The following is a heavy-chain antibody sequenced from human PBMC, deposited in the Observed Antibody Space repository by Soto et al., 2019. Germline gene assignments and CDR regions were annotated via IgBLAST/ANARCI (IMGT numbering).Heavy chain of an antibody. CDR1: GGTFSRYA. V-gene: IGHV1-69*12. CDR2: IIPIFGTA. J-gene: IGHJ6*02. Sequence: QVQLVQSGAEVKKPGSSVKVSCKASGGTFSRYAISWVRQAPGQGLAWMGGIIPIFGTANYAQKFQGRVTITADESTSTAYMELSSLRSEDTAVYYCARALRYFDWLFRTTPGRYYYYGMDVWGQGTTVTVSS. D-gene: IGHD3-9*01. CDR3: ARALRYFDWLFRTTPGRYYYYGMDV.